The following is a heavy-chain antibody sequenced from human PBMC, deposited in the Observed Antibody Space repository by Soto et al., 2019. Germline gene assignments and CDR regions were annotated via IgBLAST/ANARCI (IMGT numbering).Heavy chain of an antibody. J-gene: IGHJ6*02. CDR3: VRDVYSGSAPGYRYYVMDV. Sequence: QAQLQESGPGLKKPSETLSLTCNVSGDSVTDYHWSWVRLPAGKGLEWIGRTSNGWDTIYNPSLKSRVRMSVDTSQGQLSLIVTSVTAADTAVYYCVRDVYSGSAPGYRYYVMDVWGQGTTVTVSS. V-gene: IGHV4-4*07. CDR2: TSNGWDT. CDR1: GDSVTDYH. D-gene: IGHD3-16*01.